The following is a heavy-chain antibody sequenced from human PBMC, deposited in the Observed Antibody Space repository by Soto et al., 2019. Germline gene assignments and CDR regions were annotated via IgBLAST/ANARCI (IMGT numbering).Heavy chain of an antibody. V-gene: IGHV1-18*01. CDR1: GYTFTSYG. J-gene: IGHJ6*02. Sequence: QVQLVQSGAEVKNPGASVKVSCKASGYTFTSYGISWVRQAPGQGLEWMGWISAYNGNTNYAQKLQGRVTMTTDTSTSTAYMELRSLRSNDTYVYYCARGETYYDILTGYTHYYYYGMDVWGQGTTVTVA. CDR2: ISAYNGNT. CDR3: ARGETYYDILTGYTHYYYYGMDV. D-gene: IGHD3-9*01.